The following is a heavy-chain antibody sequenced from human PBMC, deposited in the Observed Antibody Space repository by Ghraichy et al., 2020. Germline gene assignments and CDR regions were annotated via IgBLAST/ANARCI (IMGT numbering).Heavy chain of an antibody. CDR2: VSRNGGRS. CDR3: VRASGNYWYFDL. CDR1: GFTFSTYT. Sequence: GGSLRLSCSATGFTFSTYTMHWVRQAPGKGLQYIVGVSRNGGRSYFADSARGRFTVSRDNSKNTVSLQMGRLGIEDTAVYYCVRASGNYWYFDLWGRGTPVTVAS. D-gene: IGHD1-26*01. V-gene: IGHV3-64D*06. J-gene: IGHJ2*01.